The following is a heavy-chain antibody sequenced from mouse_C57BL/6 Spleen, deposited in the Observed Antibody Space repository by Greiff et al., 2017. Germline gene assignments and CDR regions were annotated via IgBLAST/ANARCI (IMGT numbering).Heavy chain of an antibody. CDR1: GYSIFTGNHW. D-gene: IGHD1-3*01. V-gene: IGHV3-4*01. CDR2: ICSRGST. CDR3: ARSSYNYSGSYFDY. J-gene: IGHJ2*01. Sequence: LQESGPALVKPSQIVSLTCIVTGYSIFTGNHWLNWIWQVLGSKLKWIGYICSRGSTDSNPSLKSLISITRNTSKYQLFLQLDSLTTEDMATYYCARSSYNYSGSYFDYWDQGTTLTVYS.